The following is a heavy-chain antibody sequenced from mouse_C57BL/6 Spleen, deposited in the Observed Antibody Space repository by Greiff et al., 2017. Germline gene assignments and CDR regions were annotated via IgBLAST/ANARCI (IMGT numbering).Heavy chain of an antibody. J-gene: IGHJ1*03. D-gene: IGHD1-1*01. CDR3: AREEDYYGSSYGYFDV. CDR1: GYSITSGYD. Sequence: VQLQQSGPGMVKPSQSLSLTCTVTGYSITSGYDWHWIRHFPGNKLEWMGYISYSGSTNYNPSLKSRISITHDTSKNHFFLKLNSVSTEDTATYYCAREEDYYGSSYGYFDVWGTGTTVTVSS. V-gene: IGHV3-1*01. CDR2: ISYSGST.